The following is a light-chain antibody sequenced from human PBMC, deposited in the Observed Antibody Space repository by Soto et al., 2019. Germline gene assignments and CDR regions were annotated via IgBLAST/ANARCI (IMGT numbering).Light chain of an antibody. V-gene: IGKV3-20*01. CDR1: QSVTSDY. CDR2: GAS. J-gene: IGKJ1*01. CDR3: QQSYSTPPWT. Sequence: PVERATLSCRASQSVTSDYLAWYQQKPGQAPRLLIHGASSRATGIPDRFSGSGSGTDFTLTISSLQPEDFATYYCQQSYSTPPWTFGQGTKVDIK.